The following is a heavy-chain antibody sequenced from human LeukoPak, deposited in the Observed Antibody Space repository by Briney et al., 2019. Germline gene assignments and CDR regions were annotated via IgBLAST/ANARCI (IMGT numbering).Heavy chain of an antibody. J-gene: IGHJ4*02. D-gene: IGHD3-10*01. CDR2: INPNSGGT. CDR3: ARDPSRSGVFDY. V-gene: IGHV1-2*06. CDR1: GYTFTGYY. Sequence: ASVKVSCKASGYTFTGYYMHWVRQAPGQGHEWMGRINPNSGGTNYAQKFQGRGTMTRDTSISTAYMERGKLRSDDTAVYYCARDPSRSGVFDYWGQGTLVTVSS.